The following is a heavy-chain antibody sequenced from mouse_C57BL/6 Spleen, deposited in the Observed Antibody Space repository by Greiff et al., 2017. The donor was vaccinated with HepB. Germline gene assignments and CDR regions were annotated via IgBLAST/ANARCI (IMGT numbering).Heavy chain of an antibody. CDR1: GFTFSSYA. J-gene: IGHJ2*01. Sequence: EVQRVESGEGLVKPGGSLKLSCAASGFTFSSYAMSWVRQTPEKRLEWVAYISSGGDYIYYADTAKGRFTISRDNARNTLYLQMSSLKSEDTAMYYCTRDRGGYYFDYWGQGTTLTVSS. V-gene: IGHV5-9-1*02. CDR3: TRDRGGYYFDY. CDR2: ISSGGDYI.